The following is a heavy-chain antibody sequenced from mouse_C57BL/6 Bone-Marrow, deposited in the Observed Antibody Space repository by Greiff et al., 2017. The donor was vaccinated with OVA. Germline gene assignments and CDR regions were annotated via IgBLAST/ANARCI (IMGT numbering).Heavy chain of an antibody. CDR2: IDPENGDT. Sequence: VQLQQSGAELVRPGASVKLSCTASGFNIKDDYMHWVKQRPEQGLEWIGWIDPENGDTEYASKFQGKATITADTSSNTAYLQLSSLTSEDTAVYYCTTPYYSNSDYWGQGTTLTVSS. J-gene: IGHJ2*01. CDR1: GFNIKDDY. V-gene: IGHV14-4*01. D-gene: IGHD2-5*01. CDR3: TTPYYSNSDY.